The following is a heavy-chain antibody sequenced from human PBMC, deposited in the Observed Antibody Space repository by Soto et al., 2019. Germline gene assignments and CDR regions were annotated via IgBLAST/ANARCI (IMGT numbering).Heavy chain of an antibody. D-gene: IGHD3-3*01. CDR2: ISGSGGST. V-gene: IGHV3-23*01. CDR1: GFTFSSYA. J-gene: IGHJ6*02. CDR3: AKVHYYDFWSGYPGYGMDV. Sequence: GSLRLSCAASGFTFSSYAMSWVRQAPGKGLEWVSAISGSGGSTYYADSVKGRFTISRDNSKNTLYLQMNSLRAEDTAVYYCAKVHYYDFWSGYPGYGMDVWGQGTTVTVSS.